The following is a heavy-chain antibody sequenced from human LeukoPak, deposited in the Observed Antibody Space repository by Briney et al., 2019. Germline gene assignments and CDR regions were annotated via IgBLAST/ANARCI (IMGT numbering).Heavy chain of an antibody. Sequence: SVKVSCKASGGTFSSYAISWVRQAPGQGLEWMGGIIPIFGTANYAQKFQGRVTITADKSTSTAYMELSSLRSEDTAVYYCAREGPNMVRGVITYYWGQGTLVTVSS. J-gene: IGHJ4*02. CDR1: GGTFSSYA. CDR2: IIPIFGTA. V-gene: IGHV1-69*06. CDR3: AREGPNMVRGVITYY. D-gene: IGHD3-10*01.